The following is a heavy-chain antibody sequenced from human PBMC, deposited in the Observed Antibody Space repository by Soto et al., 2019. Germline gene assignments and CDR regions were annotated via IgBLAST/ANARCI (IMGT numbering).Heavy chain of an antibody. CDR1: GYTCVFYS. CDR3: ARDPPPPDY. CDR2: ISAYNGNT. V-gene: IGHV1-18*01. J-gene: IGHJ4*02. Sequence: ASLKVSYSASGYTCVFYSFSWTQEATGLGLEWMGWISAYNGNTNYAQKLQGRVTMTTDTSTSTAYMELRSLRSDDTAVYYCARDPPPPDYWGQGTQVTVSS.